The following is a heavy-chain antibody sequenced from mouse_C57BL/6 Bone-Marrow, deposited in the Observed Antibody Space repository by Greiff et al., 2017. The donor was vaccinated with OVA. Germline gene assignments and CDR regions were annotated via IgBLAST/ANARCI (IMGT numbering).Heavy chain of an antibody. D-gene: IGHD2-10*01. Sequence: VKLQESGAELARPGASVKMSCKASGYTFTSYGISWVKQRTGQGLEWIGEIYPRSGNTYYNEKFKGKVTLTADKSSSTAYMELRSLTSEVSAVYFCAPYPAWFAYWGQGTLVTVSA. V-gene: IGHV1-81*01. CDR3: APYPAWFAY. J-gene: IGHJ3*01. CDR1: GYTFTSYG. CDR2: IYPRSGNT.